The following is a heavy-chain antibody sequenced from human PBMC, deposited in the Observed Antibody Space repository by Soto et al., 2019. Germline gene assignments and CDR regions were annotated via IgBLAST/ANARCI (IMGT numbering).Heavy chain of an antibody. CDR1: GFTFSSYA. Sequence: HPGGSLRLSCAASGFTFSSYAMSWVRQAPGKGLEWVSSISSSSSTIYYADSVKGRFTISRDNAKNSLYLQMNSLRDEDTAVYYCARGGELDGYNYWVGLGYYYYGMDVWGQGTTVTVSS. D-gene: IGHD5-12*01. CDR2: ISSSSSTI. J-gene: IGHJ6*02. CDR3: ARGGELDGYNYWVGLGYYYYGMDV. V-gene: IGHV3-48*02.